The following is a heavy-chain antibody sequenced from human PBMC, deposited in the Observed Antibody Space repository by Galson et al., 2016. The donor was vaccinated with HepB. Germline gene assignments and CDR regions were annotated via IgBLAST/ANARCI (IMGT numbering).Heavy chain of an antibody. CDR2: IVVGSGNT. CDR1: GFTFTNSA. Sequence: SVKVSCKASGFTFTNSAVRWVRQARGQRLEWIGWIVVGSGNTNYAQKFQERVTSTRDMSTSTAYMELSSLRSEDTAVYYCAADIPDYGDSGGNGMDVWGQGTTVTVSS. CDR3: AADIPDYGDSGGNGMDV. D-gene: IGHD4-17*01. V-gene: IGHV1-58*01. J-gene: IGHJ6*02.